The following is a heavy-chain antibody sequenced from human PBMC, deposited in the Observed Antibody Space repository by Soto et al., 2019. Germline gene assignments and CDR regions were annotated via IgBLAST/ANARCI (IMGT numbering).Heavy chain of an antibody. CDR2: IYYNGNT. CDR1: GCSVNSGFYY. CDR3: ARDIVARFGPSFDS. J-gene: IGHJ4*02. D-gene: IGHD2-15*01. V-gene: IGHV4-61*01. Sequence: QVQLQESGPGLVKPSETLSLTCTVSGCSVNSGFYYWTWIRQPPGKGLEWIGYIYYNGNTSYTPSLKSRVTMSVDTSKNQFSLRLSSVTAADTAVYYCARDIVARFGPSFDSWGQGALVTVSS.